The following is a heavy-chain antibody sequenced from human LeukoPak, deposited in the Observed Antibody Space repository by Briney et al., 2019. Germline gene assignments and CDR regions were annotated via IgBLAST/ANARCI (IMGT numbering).Heavy chain of an antibody. CDR1: GLTVSSNC. V-gene: IGHV3-53*01. Sequence: GGSLRLSCAASGLTVSSNCMSWVRQAPGKGLEWVSFIYSGGNTYYADSVRGRFTISRDNSKNTVHLQMNSLRAEDTAMYYCARRAGDYSHPYDYWGQGTLVTVSS. CDR3: ARRAGDYSHPYDY. CDR2: IYSGGNT. D-gene: IGHD3-22*01. J-gene: IGHJ4*02.